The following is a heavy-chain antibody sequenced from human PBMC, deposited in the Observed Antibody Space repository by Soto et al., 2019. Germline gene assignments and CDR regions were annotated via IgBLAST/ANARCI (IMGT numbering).Heavy chain of an antibody. CDR2: IYYSGST. CDR1: GGSISSGGYY. CDR3: ASIFYDFWSGYYGRNWFDP. J-gene: IGHJ5*02. D-gene: IGHD3-3*01. Sequence: ASETLSLTCTVSGGSISSGGYYWSWIRQHPXKGLEWIGYIYYSGSTYYNPSLKSRVTISVDTSKNQFSLELSSVTAADTAVYYCASIFYDFWSGYYGRNWFDPWGQGTLVTVSS. V-gene: IGHV4-31*03.